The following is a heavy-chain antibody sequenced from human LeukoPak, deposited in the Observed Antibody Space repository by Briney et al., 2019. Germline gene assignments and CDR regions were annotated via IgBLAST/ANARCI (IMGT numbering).Heavy chain of an antibody. CDR1: GFTFSSYA. V-gene: IGHV3-23*01. CDR2: ISGTGGST. J-gene: IGHJ4*02. D-gene: IGHD5-24*01. CDR3: AKEGKAWLQLWYFDH. Sequence: GGSLRLSCAASGFTFSSYAMRWVRQAPGKGLEWVSAISGTGGSTNYADSVKGRFTISRDNSKNTLYLQLNSLRAEDTAVYYCAKEGKAWLQLWYFDHWGQGTLVTVSS.